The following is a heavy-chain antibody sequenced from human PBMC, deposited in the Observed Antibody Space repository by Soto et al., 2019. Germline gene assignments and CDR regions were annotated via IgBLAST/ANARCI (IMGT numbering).Heavy chain of an antibody. V-gene: IGHV1-2*04. Sequence: ASVKVSCKASGYTFTGYYMHWVRQAPGQGLEWMGWINPNSGGTNYAQKFQGWVTMTRDTSISTAYMELSRLRSDDTAVYYCAGEDTAMAADYSYSGMDVWGQGTTVTVSS. CDR1: GYTFTGYY. CDR3: AGEDTAMAADYSYSGMDV. CDR2: INPNSGGT. D-gene: IGHD5-18*01. J-gene: IGHJ6*02.